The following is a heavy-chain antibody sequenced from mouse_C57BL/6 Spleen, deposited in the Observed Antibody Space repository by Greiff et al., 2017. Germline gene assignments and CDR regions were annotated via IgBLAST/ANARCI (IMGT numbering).Heavy chain of an antibody. Sequence: EVQLQQSGPELVKPGASVKISCKASGYTFTDYYMNWVKQSHGKSLEWIGDINPNNGGTSYNQKFKGKATLTVDKSSSTAYMELRILTSEDSAVYYCAKLGRGYFDVWGTGTTVTVSS. CDR1: GYTFTDYY. CDR2: INPNNGGT. V-gene: IGHV1-26*01. D-gene: IGHD4-1*01. CDR3: AKLGRGYFDV. J-gene: IGHJ1*03.